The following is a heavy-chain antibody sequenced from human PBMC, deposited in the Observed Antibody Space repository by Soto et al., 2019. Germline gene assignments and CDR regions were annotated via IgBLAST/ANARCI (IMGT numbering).Heavy chain of an antibody. Sequence: SETLSLTCTVSGGSISSGDYYWSWIRQPPGKGLEWIGYIYYSGSTNYNPSLKSRVTISVDTSKNQFSLKLSSVTAADTAVYYCARGRIVVVTAIHYSWFDPWGQGTLVTVSS. J-gene: IGHJ5*02. D-gene: IGHD2-21*02. V-gene: IGHV4-30-4*01. CDR3: ARGRIVVVTAIHYSWFDP. CDR1: GGSISSGDYY. CDR2: IYYSGST.